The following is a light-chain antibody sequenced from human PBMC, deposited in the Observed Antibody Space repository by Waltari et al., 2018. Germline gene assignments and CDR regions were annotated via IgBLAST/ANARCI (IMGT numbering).Light chain of an antibody. CDR1: GSNIGSQS. Sequence: QSVLTQPPSASGTPGQRVSISCSGSGSNIGSQSVYWYQQFPGEAPKLLIYRDNGRPSGVPDRFSGSKSDSSASLAISGLRVDDEAQYYCATWDVSLSGWVFGGGTKLTVL. V-gene: IGLV1-47*01. J-gene: IGLJ3*02. CDR2: RDN. CDR3: ATWDVSLSGWV.